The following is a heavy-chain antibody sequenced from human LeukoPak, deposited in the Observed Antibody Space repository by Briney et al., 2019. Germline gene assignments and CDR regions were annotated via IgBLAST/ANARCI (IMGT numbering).Heavy chain of an antibody. J-gene: IGHJ4*02. CDR2: ISSSGSTI. Sequence: PGGSLRLSCAASGFTFSSYSTNWVRQAPGKGLERVSYISSSGSTIYYADSVKGRFTISRDNAKNSLYLQMSSLRAEDTAVYHCARGRGSSSLFTDWGQGALVTVSS. CDR1: GFTFSSYS. CDR3: ARGRGSSSLFTD. D-gene: IGHD6-13*01. V-gene: IGHV3-48*01.